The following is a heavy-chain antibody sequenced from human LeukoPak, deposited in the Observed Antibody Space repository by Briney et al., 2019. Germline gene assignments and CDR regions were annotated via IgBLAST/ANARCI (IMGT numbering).Heavy chain of an antibody. D-gene: IGHD3-10*01. CDR1: DGSFSNTTNY. CDR2: VFYRGNS. Sequence: SETLSLTCTVSDGSFSNTTNYWGWIRQSPGKGLEWIGNVFYRGNSNDNPSLRSRVTMSVDASKNQLSLKLSSVTAADTAVYFCARATWTSRWFPFDSWGQGTLVTVSS. V-gene: IGHV4-39*01. CDR3: ARATWTSRWFPFDS. J-gene: IGHJ4*02.